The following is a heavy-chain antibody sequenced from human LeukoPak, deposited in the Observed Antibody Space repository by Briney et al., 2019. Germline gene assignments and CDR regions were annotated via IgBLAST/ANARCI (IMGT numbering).Heavy chain of an antibody. V-gene: IGHV1-2*02. J-gene: IGHJ4*02. CDR3: ARDLRGYCSGGSCYSGYYFDY. CDR1: GYTFTSYG. CDR2: INPNSGGT. D-gene: IGHD2-15*01. Sequence: ASVKVSCKASGYTFTSYGISWVRQAPGQGLEWMGWINPNSGGTNYAQKFQGRVTMTRDTSISTAYMELSRLRSDDTAVYYCARDLRGYCSGGSCYSGYYFDYWGQGTLVTVSS.